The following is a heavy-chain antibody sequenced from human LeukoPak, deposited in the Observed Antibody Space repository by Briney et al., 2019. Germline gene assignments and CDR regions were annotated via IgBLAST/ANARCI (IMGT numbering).Heavy chain of an antibody. V-gene: IGHV4-59*12. Sequence: SETLSLTCTVSGGSISSYYWSWIRQPPGKGLEWIGYIYYSGSTNYNPSLKSRVTISVDTSKNQFSLKLSSVTAADTAVYYCARGRGYYYDSSGYIYFDYWGQGTLVTVSS. D-gene: IGHD3-22*01. J-gene: IGHJ4*02. CDR3: ARGRGYYYDSSGYIYFDY. CDR2: IYYSGST. CDR1: GGSISSYY.